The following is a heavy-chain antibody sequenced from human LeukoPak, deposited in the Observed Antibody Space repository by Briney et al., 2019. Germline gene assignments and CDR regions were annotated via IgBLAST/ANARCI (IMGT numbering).Heavy chain of an antibody. CDR3: ARVPSGTLNLDPYFDY. Sequence: GGPLRLSCAASGFTFSSYGVHWVRQAPGKGLEWVAVIWYDGSNKYYADSVKGRFTISRGNSKNTMYLQMNSLRAEDTAVYYCARVPSGTLNLDPYFDYWGQGTLVTASS. V-gene: IGHV3-33*01. D-gene: IGHD1-1*01. CDR2: IWYDGSNK. CDR1: GFTFSSYG. J-gene: IGHJ4*02.